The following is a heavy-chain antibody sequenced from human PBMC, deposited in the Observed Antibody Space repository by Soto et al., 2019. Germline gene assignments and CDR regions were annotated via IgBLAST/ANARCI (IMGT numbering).Heavy chain of an antibody. V-gene: IGHV4-39*01. CDR3: VASVDFWSGVLGITYYFDH. CDR2: FYYGGNT. J-gene: IGHJ4*02. CDR1: GVSMGGGHYY. Sequence: QLQLQESGPGLVRPSETLSLTCTVSGVSMGGGHYYWGWIRHPPGKGLEWIGSFYYGGNTYYNPSLKSRVSISVDTSENYSLRLTSMTAADTAVYYCVASVDFWSGVLGITYYFDHWGRGTLVTVSS. D-gene: IGHD3-3*01.